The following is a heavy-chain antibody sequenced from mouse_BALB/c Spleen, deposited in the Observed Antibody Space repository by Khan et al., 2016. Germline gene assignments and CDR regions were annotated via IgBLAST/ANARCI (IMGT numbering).Heavy chain of an antibody. CDR2: INAGTGYT. CDR3: TRVYYGYAMDY. CDR1: GYTFTSHW. J-gene: IGHJ4*01. D-gene: IGHD1-1*01. V-gene: IGHV1-7*01. Sequence: QVQLQQPGPELAKPGASVRMSCKASGYTFTSHWMHWIKQRPGQGLEWIGYINAGTGYTEFRQNFKDKATLTADKSSSTAYLQLSSLTSEDSAVYYCTRVYYGYAMDYWGQGTSVTVSS.